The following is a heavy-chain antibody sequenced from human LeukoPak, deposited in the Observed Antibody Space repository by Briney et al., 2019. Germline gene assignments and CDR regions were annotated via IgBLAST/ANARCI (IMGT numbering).Heavy chain of an antibody. Sequence: GASVKVSCKASGYSFTTYYIHWVRQAPGQGLEWMGLIHPSGGSATYSQKFQGRLTVTRDTSTSTVYMELSTLRSEDTAVYYCARSSDLDYWGQGTLVAVSS. V-gene: IGHV1-46*01. D-gene: IGHD3-10*01. J-gene: IGHJ4*02. CDR3: ARSSDLDY. CDR1: GYSFTTYY. CDR2: IHPSGGSA.